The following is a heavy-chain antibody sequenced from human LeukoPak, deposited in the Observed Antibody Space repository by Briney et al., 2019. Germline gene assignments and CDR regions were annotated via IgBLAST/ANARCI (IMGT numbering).Heavy chain of an antibody. Sequence: PGGSLRLSCAASGFTFSSYSLNWVRQAPGKGLEWVSYISSSSSTIFYADSVKGRFTISRDNVKNSLFLQLNSLRDEDTAVYYCARDEDAFGGQGTLVTVSS. J-gene: IGHJ4*02. V-gene: IGHV3-48*02. CDR2: ISSSSSTI. CDR3: ARDEDAF. CDR1: GFTFSSYS.